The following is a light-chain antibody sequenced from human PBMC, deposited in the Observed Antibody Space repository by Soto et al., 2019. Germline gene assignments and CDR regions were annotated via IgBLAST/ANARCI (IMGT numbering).Light chain of an antibody. CDR3: QQYNNWHLL. Sequence: EIVMTQSPATLSVSPGERTTLSCRASQSASNNLAWYQQKPGQAPRLLIYGASTRATGIPARFSGSGSGTEFTLTISSLQSEDFAVYYCQQYNNWHLLFGHGTRLEIK. V-gene: IGKV3-15*01. CDR1: QSASNN. J-gene: IGKJ5*01. CDR2: GAS.